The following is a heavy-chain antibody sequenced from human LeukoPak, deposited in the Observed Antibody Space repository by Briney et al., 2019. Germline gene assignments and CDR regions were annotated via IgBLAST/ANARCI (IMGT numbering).Heavy chain of an antibody. V-gene: IGHV1-69*05. Sequence: VASVKVSCKASGGTFSSYAISWVRQAPGQGLEWMGGIIPIFGTANYAQKFQGRVTITTDESTSTAYMELNSLRSEDTAVYYCARGRLRFLEWLPFDPWGQGTLVTVSS. CDR2: IIPIFGTA. CDR1: GGTFSSYA. J-gene: IGHJ5*02. CDR3: ARGRLRFLEWLPFDP. D-gene: IGHD3-3*01.